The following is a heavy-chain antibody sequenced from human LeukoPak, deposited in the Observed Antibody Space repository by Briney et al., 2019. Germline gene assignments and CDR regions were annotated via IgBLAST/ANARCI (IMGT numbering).Heavy chain of an antibody. CDR2: MNPNSGNT. Sequence: GASVKVSCKASGYTFTSYDINWVRQATGQGLEWMGWMNPNSGNTGYAQKFQGRVTMTRNTSISTAYMELSSLRSEATAVYYCARWAGATTVAAFDIWGQGTMVTVSS. V-gene: IGHV1-8*01. CDR1: GYTFTSYD. J-gene: IGHJ3*02. D-gene: IGHD1-26*01. CDR3: ARWAGATTVAAFDI.